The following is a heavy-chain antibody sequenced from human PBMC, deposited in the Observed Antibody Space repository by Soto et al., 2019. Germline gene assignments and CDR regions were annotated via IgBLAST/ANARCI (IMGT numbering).Heavy chain of an antibody. CDR2: ISYDGSNK. CDR3: AKDRAYSSGWSDY. Sequence: QVQLVESGGGVVQPGRSLRLSCAASGFTFSSYGMHWVRQAPGKGLVWVAVISYDGSNKYYADSVKSRFTISRDNSNNPLYLQMNSLRAEDTAVYYCAKDRAYSSGWSDYWGQGTLLTVSS. J-gene: IGHJ4*02. V-gene: IGHV3-30*18. D-gene: IGHD6-19*01. CDR1: GFTFSSYG.